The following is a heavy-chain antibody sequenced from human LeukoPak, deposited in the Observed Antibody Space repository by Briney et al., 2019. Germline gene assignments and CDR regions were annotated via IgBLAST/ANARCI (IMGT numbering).Heavy chain of an antibody. CDR2: INQGGSET. Sequence: QPGGSLRLSCAASGISFSTSWMTWVRQAPGKGLEWVANINQGGSETYYVDSVKGRFTISRDNAKNSLFLQMNGLRAEDTAVYYCARGHYDMGVWGQGTTVTVSS. CDR1: GISFSTSW. J-gene: IGHJ6*02. CDR3: ARGHYDMGV. V-gene: IGHV3-7*05.